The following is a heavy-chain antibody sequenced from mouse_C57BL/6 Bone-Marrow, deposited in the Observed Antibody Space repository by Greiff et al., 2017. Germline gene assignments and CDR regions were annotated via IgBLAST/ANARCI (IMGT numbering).Heavy chain of an antibody. CDR2: IDPENGDT. J-gene: IGHJ3*01. CDR1: GFNIKDDY. Sequence: VQLQQSGAELVRPGASVKLSCTASGFNIKDDYMHWVKQRPEQGLEWIGWIDPENGDTEYASKFQGKATITADTSSNTAYLQLHSLTSEDTAVYYCTTWVYWAWFADWGQGTLVNVSA. CDR3: TTWVYWAWFAD. D-gene: IGHD4-1*01. V-gene: IGHV14-4*01.